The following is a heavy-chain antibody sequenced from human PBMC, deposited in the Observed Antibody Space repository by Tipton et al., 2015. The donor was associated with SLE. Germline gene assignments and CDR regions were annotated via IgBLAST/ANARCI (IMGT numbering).Heavy chain of an antibody. CDR2: INDFGIT. V-gene: IGHV4-34*01. CDR3: MRAEGYCGSKTNCYERRWIDP. D-gene: IGHD2-2*01. CDR1: GGSFSHYY. J-gene: IGHJ5*02. Sequence: TLSLTCDVSGGSFSHYYWGWIRQPPGKGLEWIGEINDFGITHYNPSLKSRVTISMDTSANQFSLKLTSMTAADTAVYYCMRAEGYCGSKTNCYERRWIDPWGQGTLVTVSS.